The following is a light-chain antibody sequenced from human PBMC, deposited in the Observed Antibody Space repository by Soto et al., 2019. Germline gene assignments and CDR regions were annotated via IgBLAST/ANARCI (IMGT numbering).Light chain of an antibody. Sequence: EIVFTQSPGTLSLSPGERATLSCRASQSVSSSFLAWYQQKPGQAPRLLIYGASSRATGIPDRFSGCGSGTDFTLTISRXEPEDFAVYYCHQYGSSPATFGQGTKVDIK. J-gene: IGKJ1*01. CDR2: GAS. CDR1: QSVSSSF. CDR3: HQYGSSPAT. V-gene: IGKV3-20*01.